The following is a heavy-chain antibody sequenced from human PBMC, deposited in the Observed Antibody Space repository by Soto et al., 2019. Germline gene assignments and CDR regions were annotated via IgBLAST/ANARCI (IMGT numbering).Heavy chain of an antibody. J-gene: IGHJ4*02. V-gene: IGHV4-30-2*01. CDR1: GGSISSGGYS. CDR2: IYHSGST. D-gene: IGHD1-7*01. CDR3: ARGRGTTLIVDY. Sequence: SETLSLTCAVSGGSISSGGYSWSWIRQPPGKGLEWIGYIYHSGSTYYNPSLKSRVTISVDRSKNQFSLKLSSVTAADTAVYYCARGRGTTLIVDYWGQGTLVTVSS.